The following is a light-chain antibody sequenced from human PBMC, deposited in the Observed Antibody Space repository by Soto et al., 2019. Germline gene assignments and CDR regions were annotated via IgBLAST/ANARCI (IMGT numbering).Light chain of an antibody. Sequence: QSVLTQPASSSESPGQSITISCTGSSSDFGGYNYVSWFQQHPGKAPKLMIFDVSNRPSGVSNRFSGSKSGNTASLTISGLQAEDEADYYCSSYAGSNTLYVFGTGTKVTVL. CDR3: SSYAGSNTLYV. J-gene: IGLJ1*01. V-gene: IGLV2-14*01. CDR2: DVS. CDR1: SSDFGGYNY.